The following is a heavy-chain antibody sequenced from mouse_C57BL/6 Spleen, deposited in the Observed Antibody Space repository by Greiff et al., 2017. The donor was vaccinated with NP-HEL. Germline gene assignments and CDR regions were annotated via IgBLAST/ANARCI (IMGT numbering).Heavy chain of an antibody. CDR2: INPNNGGT. V-gene: IGHV1-26*01. J-gene: IGHJ2*01. D-gene: IGHD2-10*01. Sequence: EVQLQQSGPELVKPGASVKISCKASGYTFTDYYMNWVKQSHGKSLEWIGDINPNNGGTSYNQKFKGKATLTVDKSSSTAYMELRSLTSEDSAVYYCASGPYYGNYEVGYFDYWGQGTTLTVSS. CDR3: ASGPYYGNYEVGYFDY. CDR1: GYTFTDYY.